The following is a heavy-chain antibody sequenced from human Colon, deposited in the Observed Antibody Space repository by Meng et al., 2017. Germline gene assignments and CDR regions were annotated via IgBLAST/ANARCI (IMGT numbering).Heavy chain of an antibody. V-gene: IGHV1-3*04. CDR1: GYSFTSYG. CDR3: ARDERGGPYYFDY. J-gene: IGHJ4*02. Sequence: QVHLVQSGAELKQPGASLKVSCQASGYSFTSYGMHWLRQAPGQRPEWMGWIYTADGNRRYSQRFQDRLTITSDTFARTAYMELSSLRSEDTAVYFCARDERGGPYYFDYWGQGTLVTVSS. CDR2: IYTADGNR.